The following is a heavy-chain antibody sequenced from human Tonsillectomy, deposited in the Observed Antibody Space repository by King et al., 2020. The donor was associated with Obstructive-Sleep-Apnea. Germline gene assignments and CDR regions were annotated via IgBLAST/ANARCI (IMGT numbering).Heavy chain of an antibody. CDR2: IMPVANVV. Sequence: VQLVQSGAEVRKPGSSVTVSCKASGGTLSNYAITWVRQAPGQGLEWMGGIMPVANVVRLAQKFQDRVTITADRSTSTAYMELGSLTKEDTADHYWSGTPPHVAVPDSSVWDHFFCYALDVWGQGTTVTVSS. D-gene: IGHD3-16*01. CDR1: GGTLSNYA. J-gene: IGHJ6*02. V-gene: IGHV1-69*04. CDR3: SGTPPHVAVPDSSVWDHFFCYALDV.